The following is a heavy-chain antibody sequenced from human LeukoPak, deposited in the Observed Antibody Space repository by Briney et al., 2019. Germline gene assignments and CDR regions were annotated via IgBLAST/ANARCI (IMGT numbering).Heavy chain of an antibody. D-gene: IGHD5-24*01. CDR3: ARGYINYVDY. CDR1: GFTFSSYW. Sequence: GGSLRLSCAASGFTFSSYWMHWVRQVPGKGLVWVSRINFDGSSTTYADSVKGRFTISRDNARNTLYLQVNSLRAEDTAVYFCARGYINYVDYWGQRTLVTVSS. J-gene: IGHJ4*02. V-gene: IGHV3-74*01. CDR2: INFDGSST.